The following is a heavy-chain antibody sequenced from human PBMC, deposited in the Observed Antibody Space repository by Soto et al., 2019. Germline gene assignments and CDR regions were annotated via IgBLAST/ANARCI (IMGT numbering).Heavy chain of an antibody. CDR1: GFTFSNYA. J-gene: IGHJ4*02. Sequence: QVQLVESGGGVVQPGRSLRLSCAASGFTFSNYALHWVRQAPGRGLEWVALISFDGNNKYYANYVQGRFTISRDNSKNTLYLQMNSLRAEDTSVYYCGRCTGTSCHLGADFWGQGTLVIVSS. CDR2: ISFDGNNK. D-gene: IGHD2-2*01. V-gene: IGHV3-30-3*01. CDR3: GRCTGTSCHLGADF.